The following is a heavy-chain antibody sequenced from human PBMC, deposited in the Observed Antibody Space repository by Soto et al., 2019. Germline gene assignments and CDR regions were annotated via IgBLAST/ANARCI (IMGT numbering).Heavy chain of an antibody. V-gene: IGHV3-48*02. CDR2: ISSSSSTI. D-gene: IGHD3-10*02. CDR3: VRDRDLCRDMFHADL. J-gene: IGHJ4*01. Sequence: GGSLRLSCAASGFTFSSYSMNWVRQAPGKGLEWVSYISSSSSTIYYADSVKGRFTISTDNAENSVNLQMNSLRDEDTAVYFFVRDRDLCRDMFHADLWGQGTLVTVSS. CDR1: GFTFSSYS.